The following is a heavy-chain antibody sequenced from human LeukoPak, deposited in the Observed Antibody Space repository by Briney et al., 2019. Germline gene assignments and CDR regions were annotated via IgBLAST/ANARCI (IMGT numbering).Heavy chain of an antibody. CDR1: GGSISSYY. D-gene: IGHD6-19*01. J-gene: IGHJ4*02. V-gene: IGHV4-4*07. CDR2: IYASGST. Sequence: PSETLSLTCTVSGGSISSYYWSWIRQPAGKGLEWIGRIYASGSTNYNPSLKSRVTMSVDTSKNQFSLKLSSVTATDTAVYYCARDQWLGQFDYWGQGTLVTVSP. CDR3: ARDQWLGQFDY.